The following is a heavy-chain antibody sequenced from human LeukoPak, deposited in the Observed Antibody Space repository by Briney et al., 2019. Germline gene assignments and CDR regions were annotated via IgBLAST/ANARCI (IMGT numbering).Heavy chain of an antibody. CDR1: GGSISGYY. V-gene: IGHV4-59*01. CDR2: IYYSGST. D-gene: IGHD6-19*01. Sequence: SETLSLTCTVSGGSISGYYWSWIRQPPGKGLEWIGYIYYSGSTNYNPSLKSRVTISVDTSKNQFSLKLSSVTAADTAVYYCARGHTIAVELDYWGQGTLVTVSS. J-gene: IGHJ4*02. CDR3: ARGHTIAVELDY.